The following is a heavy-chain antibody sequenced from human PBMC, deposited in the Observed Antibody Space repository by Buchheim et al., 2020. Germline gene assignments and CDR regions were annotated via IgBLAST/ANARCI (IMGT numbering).Heavy chain of an antibody. J-gene: IGHJ6*02. CDR2: KKEDGSEG. CDR3: ARGTRDYYGMDV. Sequence: EVQLVESGGGLVQPGGSLRLSCAASGFTFSSYWMTWVRQAPGKGLEWVANKKEDGSEGYYVDSVKGRFTISRDNAMNSLFLQMSSLRAEDTAVYYCARGTRDYYGMDVWGQGTT. CDR1: GFTFSSYW. V-gene: IGHV3-7*01.